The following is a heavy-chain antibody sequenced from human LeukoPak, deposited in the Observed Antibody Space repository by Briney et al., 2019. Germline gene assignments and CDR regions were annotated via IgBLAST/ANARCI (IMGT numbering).Heavy chain of an antibody. CDR3: AREKNSGGLDY. D-gene: IGHD4-23*01. V-gene: IGHV3-21*01. CDR2: ISSSSNYI. Sequence: GGSLRLSCAASGFTFSSYSMNWVRQAPGKGLEWVSSISSSSNYIYYADSVKGRFTISRDNAENSLYLQMNSLRAEDTAVYFCAREKNSGGLDYWGQGTLVTVSS. CDR1: GFTFSSYS. J-gene: IGHJ4*02.